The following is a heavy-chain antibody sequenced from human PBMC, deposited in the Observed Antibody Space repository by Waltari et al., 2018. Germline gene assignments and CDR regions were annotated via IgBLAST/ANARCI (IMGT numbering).Heavy chain of an antibody. V-gene: IGHV3-23*01. CDR1: GFTFVTSA. CDR3: AKVAGIAAAEFHFDF. D-gene: IGHD6-13*01. Sequence: EVQLLESGGGLVQPGGSLRLSCAASGFTFVTSAMTWVRQAPGKGMGLVSSISGTALTPSNADSGKGRLSISRDNAKKTLYLQINGLTADDTAVYYCAKVAGIAAAEFHFDFWGRGTLVTVSS. J-gene: IGHJ4*02. CDR2: ISGTALTP.